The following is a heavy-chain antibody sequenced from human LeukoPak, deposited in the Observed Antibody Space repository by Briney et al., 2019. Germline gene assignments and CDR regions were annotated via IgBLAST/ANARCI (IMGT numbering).Heavy chain of an antibody. CDR2: ISYDGSNE. J-gene: IGHJ4*02. V-gene: IGHV3-30*01. CDR1: GFPFSGHA. CDR3: AREEEGELPDY. D-gene: IGHD1-26*01. Sequence: PGGSLRLSCTASGFPFSGHAMHWIRQAPGKGPEWLALISYDGSNEYYAGSVKGRFTISRDNSKNTLYLQVNSLRPEDTAVYFCAREEEGELPDYWGQGTQVTVSS.